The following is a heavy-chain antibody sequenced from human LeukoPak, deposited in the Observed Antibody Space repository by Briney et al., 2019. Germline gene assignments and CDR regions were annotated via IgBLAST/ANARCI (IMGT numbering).Heavy chain of an antibody. Sequence: PSETLSLTCTVSGRSISSSSYYWGWIRQPPGKGLEWIGSIYYSGSTYYNPSLKSRVTISVDTSKNQFSLKPSSVTAADTAVYYCARASVAAIVFDYWGQGTLVTVSS. CDR2: IYYSGST. J-gene: IGHJ4*02. CDR1: GRSISSSSYY. CDR3: ARASVAAIVFDY. V-gene: IGHV4-39*07. D-gene: IGHD2-21*02.